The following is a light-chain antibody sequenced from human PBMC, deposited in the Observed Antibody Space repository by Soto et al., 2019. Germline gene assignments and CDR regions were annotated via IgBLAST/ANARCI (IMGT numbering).Light chain of an antibody. V-gene: IGKV1-8*01. CDR3: QQYYRART. J-gene: IGKJ1*01. CDR2: AAS. Sequence: AIRMTQSPSSLSASTGDRVTITCRASQGISSYLAWYQQKPGKAPKLLIYAASTLQSGVPSRFSGSGSGTDFTLTIRCLQSEDFANYYCQQYYRARTFGQGTKVEIK. CDR1: QGISSY.